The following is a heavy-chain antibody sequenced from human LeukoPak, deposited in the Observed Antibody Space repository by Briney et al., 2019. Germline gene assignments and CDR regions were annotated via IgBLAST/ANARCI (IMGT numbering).Heavy chain of an antibody. V-gene: IGHV1-69*06. CDR3: ASRYSSGWPYYFDY. CDR1: GGTFSSYA. J-gene: IGHJ4*02. CDR2: IIPIFGTA. D-gene: IGHD6-19*01. Sequence: SVKVSCKASGGTFSSYAISWVRQAPGQGLEWMGGIIPIFGTANYAQKFQGRVTITADKSTSTAYMELSSLRSEDTAVYYCASRYSSGWPYYFDYWGQGTLVTVSS.